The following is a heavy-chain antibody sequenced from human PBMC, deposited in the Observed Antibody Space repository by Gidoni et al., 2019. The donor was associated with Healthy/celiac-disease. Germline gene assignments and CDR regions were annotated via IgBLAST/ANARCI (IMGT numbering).Heavy chain of an antibody. D-gene: IGHD3-22*01. J-gene: IGHJ1*01. CDR3: ARDNYYDSSGYYFQH. CDR1: GFTLSSYS. CDR2: ISSSSSTI. V-gene: IGHV3-48*01. Sequence: EVQLVESGGGLVQPGGSGRLSCAASGFTLSSYSMNWVRQAPGKGLEWVSYISSSSSTIYYADSVKGRFTISRDNAKNSLYLQMNSLRAEDTAVYYCARDNYYDSSGYYFQHWGQGTLVTVSS.